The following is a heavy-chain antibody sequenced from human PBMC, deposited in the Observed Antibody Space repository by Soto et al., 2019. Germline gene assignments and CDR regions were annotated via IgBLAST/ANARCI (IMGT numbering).Heavy chain of an antibody. Sequence: QITLKESGPTLVKPTQTLTLTCTFSGFSLSTMGVGVGWIRQPPGKALEWLALIYWDDDKRYSPSLKSRLTIXKXISKNQVVLTMTHMDPVYTGTYYCTYGAYGAYPGDYWGQGTLVTVSS. V-gene: IGHV2-5*02. CDR3: TYGAYGAYPGDY. CDR1: GFSLSTMGVG. CDR2: IYWDDDK. D-gene: IGHD4-17*01. J-gene: IGHJ4*02.